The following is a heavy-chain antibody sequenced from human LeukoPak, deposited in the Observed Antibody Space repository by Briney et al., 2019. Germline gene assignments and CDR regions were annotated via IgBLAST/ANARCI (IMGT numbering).Heavy chain of an antibody. CDR3: AREEGYCSSTSCYNWFDP. D-gene: IGHD2-2*01. Sequence: SVKVSCKASGYIFTSYYMHWVRQAPGQGLEWMGGIIPIFGTANYAQKFQGRVTTTTDESTSTAYMELSSLRSEDTAVYYCAREEGYCSSTSCYNWFDPWGQGTLVTVSS. CDR1: GYIFTSYY. CDR2: IIPIFGTA. V-gene: IGHV1-69*05. J-gene: IGHJ5*02.